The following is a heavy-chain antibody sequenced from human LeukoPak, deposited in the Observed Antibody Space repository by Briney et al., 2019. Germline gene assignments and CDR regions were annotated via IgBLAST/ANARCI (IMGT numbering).Heavy chain of an antibody. Sequence: SETLSLTCVVYGGSFSGYYWSWIRQPPGKGLEWIGEINHSGSTNYNPSLKSRVTISVDTSKNQFSLKLSSVTAADTAVYYCAREPYYGSGSRWFDPWGQGTLVTVSS. CDR3: AREPYYGSGSRWFDP. CDR1: GGSFSGYY. CDR2: INHSGST. J-gene: IGHJ5*02. D-gene: IGHD3-10*01. V-gene: IGHV4-34*01.